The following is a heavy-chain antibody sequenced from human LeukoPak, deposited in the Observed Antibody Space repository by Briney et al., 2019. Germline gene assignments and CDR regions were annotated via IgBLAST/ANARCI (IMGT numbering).Heavy chain of an antibody. CDR1: GGTFSSYA. D-gene: IGHD3-3*01. CDR3: ARGSVRRFLDYMDV. J-gene: IGHJ6*03. V-gene: IGHV1-69*13. Sequence: SVKVSCKASGGTFSSYAISWVRQAPGQGLEWMGGIIPIFGTANYAQKSQGRVTITADESTSTAYMELSSLRSEDTAVYYCARGSVRRFLDYMDVWGKGTTVTVSS. CDR2: IIPIFGTA.